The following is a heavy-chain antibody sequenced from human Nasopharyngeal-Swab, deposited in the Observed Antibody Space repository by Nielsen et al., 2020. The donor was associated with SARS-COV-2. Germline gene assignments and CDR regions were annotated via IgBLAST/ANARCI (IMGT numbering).Heavy chain of an antibody. D-gene: IGHD6-6*01. CDR2: IKQDGSEK. Sequence: GVLKISCAASGFTFSSYWMSWVRQAPGKGLEWVANIKQDGSEKYYVDSVKGRFTISRDNAKNSLYLQMNSLRAGDTAVYYCARSAARSWFDPWGQGTLVTVSS. J-gene: IGHJ5*02. V-gene: IGHV3-7*01. CDR1: GFTFSSYW. CDR3: ARSAARSWFDP.